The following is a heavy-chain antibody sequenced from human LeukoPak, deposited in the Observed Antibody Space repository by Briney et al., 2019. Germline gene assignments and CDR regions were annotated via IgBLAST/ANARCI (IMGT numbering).Heavy chain of an antibody. D-gene: IGHD1-26*01. J-gene: IGHJ4*02. CDR3: ARGAGYSRSYAGILDY. CDR2: INPNSGGT. Sequence: ASVKVSCKASGYTFTGHYMHWVRQAPGQGLEWMGRINPNSGGTNSAQKFQGRVTMTRDTSISTAYMELSRLRSDDTAVYYCARGAGYSRSYAGILDYWGQGTLVTASS. V-gene: IGHV1-2*06. CDR1: GYTFTGHY.